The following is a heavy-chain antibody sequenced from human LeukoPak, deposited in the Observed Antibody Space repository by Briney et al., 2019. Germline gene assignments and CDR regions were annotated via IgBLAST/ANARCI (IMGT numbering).Heavy chain of an antibody. V-gene: IGHV4-34*01. CDR1: GGSFSGYY. Sequence: SETLSLTCAVYGGSFSGYYWSWIRQPPGKGLEWIGEINHSGSTNYNPSLKSRVTISVDTSKNQFSLKLSSVTAADTAVYYCARGRGDYWGQGTLVTVSS. J-gene: IGHJ4*02. D-gene: IGHD3-10*01. CDR2: INHSGST. CDR3: ARGRGDY.